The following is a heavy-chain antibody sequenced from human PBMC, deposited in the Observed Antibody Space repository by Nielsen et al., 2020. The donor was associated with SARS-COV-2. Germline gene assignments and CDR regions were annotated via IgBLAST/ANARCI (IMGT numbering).Heavy chain of an antibody. CDR2: FDPEDGEI. CDR3: ATSDFTIIPLF. J-gene: IGHJ6*02. Sequence: ASAKVSCKVSGYSLTEISMHWVRQAPGKGLEWMGSFDPEDGEIIYAQKFEGRVTMTEDTSTDTAYMELRSLRSEDTAVYYCATSDFTIIPLFWGQGTAVTVSS. V-gene: IGHV1-24*01. D-gene: IGHD3-3*01. CDR1: GYSLTEIS.